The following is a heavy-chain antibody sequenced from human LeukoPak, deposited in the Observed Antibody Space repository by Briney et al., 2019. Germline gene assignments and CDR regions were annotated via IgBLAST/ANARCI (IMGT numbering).Heavy chain of an antibody. CDR3: VNRAWLDF. V-gene: IGHV3-7*01. Sequence: GGSLRLSCAASGFMFSSYWMSWVRQAPGKGLEWVANIKEDGSERHYVDSVGGRFTISRDNAKNSLSLQMDSLRAEDTAVYYCVNRAWLDFWGQGTLVTVSS. CDR1: GFMFSSYW. CDR2: IKEDGSER. J-gene: IGHJ4*02.